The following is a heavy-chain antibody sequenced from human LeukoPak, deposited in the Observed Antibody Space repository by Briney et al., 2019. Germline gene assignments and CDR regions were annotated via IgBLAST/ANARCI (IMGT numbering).Heavy chain of an antibody. CDR1: GFTFSSYS. V-gene: IGHV3-21*01. Sequence: GGSLRLPCAASGFTFSSYSMNWVRQAPGKGLEWVSSISSSSSYIYYADSVKGRFTISRDNAKNSLYLQMNSLRAEDTAVYYCARDPNLYDILTGIFDYWGQGTLVTVSS. CDR3: ARDPNLYDILTGIFDY. CDR2: ISSSSSYI. D-gene: IGHD3-9*01. J-gene: IGHJ4*02.